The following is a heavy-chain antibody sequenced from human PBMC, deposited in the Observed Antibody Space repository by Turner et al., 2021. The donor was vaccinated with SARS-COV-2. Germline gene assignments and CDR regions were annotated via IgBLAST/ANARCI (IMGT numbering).Heavy chain of an antibody. D-gene: IGHD5-18*01. Sequence: QVLLRPCRAGLLPPSEPLSLTCAGYGGSFSGYYWSCIRQPPGKGRGWIGESNHSGSTTYNPCLKSRVTISVDTSKNQFCLKLGAVTAADTAVYYGARGGGYSYGALDYWGQGTLVTVSS. CDR3: ARGGGYSYGALDY. CDR1: GGSFSGYY. V-gene: IGHV4-34*01. CDR2: SNHSGST. J-gene: IGHJ4*02.